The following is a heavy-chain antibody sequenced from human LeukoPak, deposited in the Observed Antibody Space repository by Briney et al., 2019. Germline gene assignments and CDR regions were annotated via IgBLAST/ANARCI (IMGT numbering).Heavy chain of an antibody. D-gene: IGHD2-2*01. CDR2: ISGSGGST. CDR3: AKLPQLLLYYYYMDV. V-gene: IGHV3-23*01. CDR1: GFTFSSYG. Sequence: GGSLRLSCAASGFTFSSYGMSWVRQAPGKGLEWVSAISGSGGSTYYADSVKGRFTISRDNSKNTLYLQMNSLRAEDTAVYYCAKLPQLLLYYYYMDVWGKGTTVTISS. J-gene: IGHJ6*03.